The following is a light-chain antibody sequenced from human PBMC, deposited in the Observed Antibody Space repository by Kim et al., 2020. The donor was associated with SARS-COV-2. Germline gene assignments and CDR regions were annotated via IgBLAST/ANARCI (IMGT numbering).Light chain of an antibody. V-gene: IGLV3-21*04. CDR2: YDS. CDR3: QVWDSSSDHRVV. J-gene: IGLJ2*01. CDR1: SIGSKS. Sequence: PGKTARVSWGGNSIGSKSVPWYQQESGQAPVLVIYYDSDRPSGIPERFSGSNSGNTATLTISRVEAGDEADYYCQVWDSSSDHRVVFGGGTQLTVL.